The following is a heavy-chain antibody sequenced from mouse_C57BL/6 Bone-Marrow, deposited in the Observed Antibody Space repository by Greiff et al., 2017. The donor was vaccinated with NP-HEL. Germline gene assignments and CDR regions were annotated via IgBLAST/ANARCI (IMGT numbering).Heavy chain of an antibody. CDR2: IDPSDSCT. CDR3: ARRGLPSYAKCC. D-gene: IGHD2-2*01. V-gene: IGHV1-59*01. CDR1: GYTFTSYD. Sequence: VKLEQSGPELVKPGASVKLSCKASGYTFTSYDINWVKQRPGQGLEWIGVIDPSDSCTNYNEKFKGKATLTVDPSSSTAYMQLRSLASEDSAVYYCARRGLPSYAKCCWGTGVSVTVA. J-gene: IGHJ4*01.